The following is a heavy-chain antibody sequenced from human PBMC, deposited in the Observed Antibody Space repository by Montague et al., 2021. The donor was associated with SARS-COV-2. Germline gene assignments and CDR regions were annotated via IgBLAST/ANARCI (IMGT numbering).Heavy chain of an antibody. J-gene: IGHJ4*02. CDR2: ISYDENNE. CDR1: GFTFSTYT. Sequence: SLRLSCAASGFTFSTYTMHWVRQAPGKGLEWVALISYDENNEYYADSVKGRFTISRDNSKNTLFLQMNSLRAEDTAVYYCARDNLERSSGWYGGFDYWGQGTLLAVSS. V-gene: IGHV3-30-3*01. CDR3: ARDNLERSSGWYGGFDY. D-gene: IGHD6-19*01.